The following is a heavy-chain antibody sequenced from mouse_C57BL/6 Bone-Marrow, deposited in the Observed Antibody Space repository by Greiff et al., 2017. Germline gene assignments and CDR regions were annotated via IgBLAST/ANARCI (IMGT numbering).Heavy chain of an antibody. V-gene: IGHV1-72*01. CDR3: ARSRWLLPYYFDY. Sequence: VQLQQPGAELVKPGASVKLSCKASGYTFTSYWMHWVKQRPGRGLEWIGRIDPNSGGTKYNEKFKSKATLTVDQPSSTAYMQLSSLTSEDSAVYYCARSRWLLPYYFDYWGQGTTLTVSS. J-gene: IGHJ2*01. CDR1: GYTFTSYW. CDR2: IDPNSGGT. D-gene: IGHD2-3*01.